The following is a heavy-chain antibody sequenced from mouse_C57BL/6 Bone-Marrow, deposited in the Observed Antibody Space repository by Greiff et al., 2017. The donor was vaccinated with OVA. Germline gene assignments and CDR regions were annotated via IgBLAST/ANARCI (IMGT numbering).Heavy chain of an antibody. CDR3: VRPRGAYYEAMDY. CDR1: GFSFNTYA. J-gene: IGHJ4*01. D-gene: IGHD2-10*01. Sequence: EVQLVESGGGLVQPKGSLKLSCAASGFSFNTYAMNWVRQAPGKGLEWVARIRSKSNNYATYYADSVKDRFTISRDDSESMLYLQMNNLKTEDTAMYYCVRPRGAYYEAMDYWGRGTSVTVSS. CDR2: IRSKSNNYAT. V-gene: IGHV10-1*01.